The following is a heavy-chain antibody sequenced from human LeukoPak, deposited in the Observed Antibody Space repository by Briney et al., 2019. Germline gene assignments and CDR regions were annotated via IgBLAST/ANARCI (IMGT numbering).Heavy chain of an antibody. V-gene: IGHV1-2*02. Sequence: GASVTVSCKASGYTFTGYYMHWVRQAPGQGLEWMGWIDPNSGGTNYAQKFQGRVTLTRDTSISTAYMELSRLRSDDTDVYYCARDLDAGGQYDILGDGFDIWGQGTMVTVSS. CDR2: IDPNSGGT. CDR1: GYTFTGYY. D-gene: IGHD3-9*01. J-gene: IGHJ3*02. CDR3: ARDLDAGGQYDILGDGFDI.